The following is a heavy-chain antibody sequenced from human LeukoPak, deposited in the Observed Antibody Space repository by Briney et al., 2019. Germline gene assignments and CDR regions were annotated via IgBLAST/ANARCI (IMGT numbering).Heavy chain of an antibody. D-gene: IGHD4-11*01. CDR2: MNPNSGNT. CDR1: GYTFTSYD. Sequence: ASVTVSCKASGYTFTSYDINWVRQATGQGLEWMGWMNPNSGNTGYAQKFQGRVTMTRNTSISTAYMELSSLRSEDTAVYYCASASFSNGDAFDIWGQGTMVTVSS. CDR3: ASASFSNGDAFDI. V-gene: IGHV1-8*01. J-gene: IGHJ3*02.